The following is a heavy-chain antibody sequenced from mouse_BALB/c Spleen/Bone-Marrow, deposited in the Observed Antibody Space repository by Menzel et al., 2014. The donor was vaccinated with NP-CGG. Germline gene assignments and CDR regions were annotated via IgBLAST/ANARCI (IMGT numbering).Heavy chain of an antibody. Sequence: QVQLQQSGPELVKPGASVKISCKASGYAFSISWMNWVKQRPGQGLEWIGRIYPGDGDTNYNGKFEGKATLTADKSSSTAYMQLSSLTSLDSAVYFCARTGPFGYWGQGTLVTVSA. D-gene: IGHD4-1*01. CDR1: GYAFSISW. J-gene: IGHJ3*01. V-gene: IGHV1-82*01. CDR3: ARTGPFGY. CDR2: IYPGDGDT.